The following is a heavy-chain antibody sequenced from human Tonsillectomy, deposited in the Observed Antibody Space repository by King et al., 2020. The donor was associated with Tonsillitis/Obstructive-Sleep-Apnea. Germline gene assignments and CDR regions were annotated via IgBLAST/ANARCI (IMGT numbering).Heavy chain of an antibody. D-gene: IGHD2-15*01. CDR1: RYTFTSDG. V-gene: IGHV1-18*01. Sequence: QLVQSGGEVKKPGASVKVSCKASRYTFTSDGINWVRQAPGQGLEWMGWISAHSGETSYAQKLQDRVTMITDTSTSTAYMELRSLRSDDTAVYYCAGASRKYSHMDVWGQGTTVTVSS. CDR3: AGASRKYSHMDV. CDR2: ISAHSGET. J-gene: IGHJ6*02.